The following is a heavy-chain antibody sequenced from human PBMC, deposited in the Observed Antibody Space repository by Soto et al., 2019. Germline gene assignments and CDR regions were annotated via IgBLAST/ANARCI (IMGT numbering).Heavy chain of an antibody. V-gene: IGHV3-30*03. CDR3: ADPGSTELDV. J-gene: IGHJ6*02. CDR2: ISNDGNKK. Sequence: QVRLVESGGGVVQPGRSLRLSCAASGFTFNTYGMHWVRQAPGKGLEWVAVISNDGNKKYYAASVKGRFTISRDNSKNMLYLLMNSLRLEDTAVYYCADPGSTELDVWGQGTTVTVSS. D-gene: IGHD3-10*01. CDR1: GFTFNTYG.